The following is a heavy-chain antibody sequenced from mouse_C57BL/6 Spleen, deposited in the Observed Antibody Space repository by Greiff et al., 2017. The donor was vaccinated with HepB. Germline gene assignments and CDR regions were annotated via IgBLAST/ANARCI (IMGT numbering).Heavy chain of an antibody. CDR3: TTWRVSYYFDY. J-gene: IGHJ2*01. CDR2: IDPENGDT. V-gene: IGHV14-4*01. Sequence: VQLQQSGAELARPGASVKLSCTASGFNIKDDYMHWVKQRPEQGLEWIGWIDPENGDTEYASKFQGKATITADTSSNTAYLQLSSLTSEDTAVYYCTTWRVSYYFDYWGQGTTLTVSS. CDR1: GFNIKDDY.